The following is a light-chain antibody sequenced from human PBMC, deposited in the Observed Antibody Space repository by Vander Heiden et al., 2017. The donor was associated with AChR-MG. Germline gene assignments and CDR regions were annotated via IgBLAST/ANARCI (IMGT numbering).Light chain of an antibody. V-gene: IGLV1-40*01. J-gene: IGLJ2*01. CDR3: QSYDSSLSGPVV. CDR2: GNS. Sequence: QSVLTQPPSVSGAPGQRVTIPCTGSSSNIGAGYDVHWYQQLPGTAPKLLIYGNSKRPSGVPDRFSGSKSGTSAALAITGLQAEEEADYYCQSYDSSLSGPVVFGGGTKLTVL. CDR1: SSNIGAGYD.